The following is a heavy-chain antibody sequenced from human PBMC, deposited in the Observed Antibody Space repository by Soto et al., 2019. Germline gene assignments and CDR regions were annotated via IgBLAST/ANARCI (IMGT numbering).Heavy chain of an antibody. CDR3: ARSEPNSYLDY. CDR1: GFTFSTYT. V-gene: IGHV3-23*01. CDR2: ISASGGSI. J-gene: IGHJ4*02. Sequence: GGSLRLSCAASGFTFSTYTMSWVRQAAGKGLEWVSAISASGGSIIYADSVKGRFTISRDNSKNTLYLQMNSLRAEDTAVYNCARSEPNSYLDYWGQGTLVTVSS.